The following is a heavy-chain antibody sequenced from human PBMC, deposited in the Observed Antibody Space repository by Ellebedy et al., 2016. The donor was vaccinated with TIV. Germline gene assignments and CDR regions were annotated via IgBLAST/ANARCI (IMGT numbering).Heavy chain of an antibody. CDR3: ARLTSVQQVVPDFDY. CDR1: GFTFSSYW. D-gene: IGHD6-13*01. CDR2: INPDGSST. Sequence: GESLKISXAASGFTFSSYWMHWVRQAPGKGLVWVSRINPDGSSTSYADSVKGRFTISRDNAKNTLYLQMNSLRAEDTAVYYCARLTSVQQVVPDFDYWGQGTLVTVSS. J-gene: IGHJ4*02. V-gene: IGHV3-74*01.